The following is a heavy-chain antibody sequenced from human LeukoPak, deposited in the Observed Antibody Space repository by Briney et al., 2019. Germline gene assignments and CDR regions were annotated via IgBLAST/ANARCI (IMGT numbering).Heavy chain of an antibody. CDR3: ARLNAAAGTGGWDFDY. J-gene: IGHJ4*02. D-gene: IGHD6-13*01. CDR1: GGSISSSSYY. V-gene: IGHV4-39*01. CDR2: IYYSGST. Sequence: MASETLSLTCTVSGGSISSSSYYWGWIRQPPGKGLEWIGSIYYSGSTYYNPSLKSRVTISVDTSKNQFSLKLSSVTAADTAVYYCARLNAAAGTGGWDFDYWGQGTLVTVSS.